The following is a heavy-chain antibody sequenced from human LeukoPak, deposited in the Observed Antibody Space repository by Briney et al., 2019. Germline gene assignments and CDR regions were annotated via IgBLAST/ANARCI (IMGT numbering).Heavy chain of an antibody. CDR1: GGSLSVYT. V-gene: IGHV4-34*01. CDR2: INHSGST. Sequence: PPETLSLTRAVSGGSLSVYTWRGILQPPRKRLERIGEINHSGSTNYNPSLKSRVPISVDTSKNQFSLKLSSVTAADTAVYYCARVSYYDSSGNRGAFDYWGQGTLVTVSS. D-gene: IGHD3-22*01. CDR3: ARVSYYDSSGNRGAFDY. J-gene: IGHJ4*02.